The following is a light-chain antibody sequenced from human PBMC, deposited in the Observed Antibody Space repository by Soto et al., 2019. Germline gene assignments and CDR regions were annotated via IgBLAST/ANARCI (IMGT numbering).Light chain of an antibody. J-gene: IGKJ5*01. V-gene: IGKV3-11*01. CDR2: DAS. CDR1: QSVSSY. CDR3: QQRSSWPIT. Sequence: EIVLTQSPATLSLSPGERATLSCRASQSVSSYLAWYQQKPGQAPRLLIYDASNRATGIPDRFSGSGSGADFTLTISSLEPEDFAVYYCQQRSSWPITFGQGTRLEIK.